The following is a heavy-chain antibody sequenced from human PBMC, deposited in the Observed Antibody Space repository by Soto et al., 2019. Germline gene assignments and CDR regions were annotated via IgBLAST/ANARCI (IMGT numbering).Heavy chain of an antibody. Sequence: EVQLVESGGGLVQPGGSLRLSCVVSGFNFRSESMTWVRQAPGKGPEWVSYINSGSSVIRYADSVKGRFTVFRDNDRDSLYLQMNGLRAEDSAVYYCARGVGTSSFFLWGQGTLVTVSS. CDR1: GFNFRSES. CDR2: INSGSSVI. CDR3: ARGVGTSSFFL. D-gene: IGHD6-6*01. V-gene: IGHV3-48*01. J-gene: IGHJ4*02.